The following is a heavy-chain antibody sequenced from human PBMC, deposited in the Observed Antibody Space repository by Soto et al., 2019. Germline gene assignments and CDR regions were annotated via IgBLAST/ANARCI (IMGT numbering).Heavy chain of an antibody. J-gene: IGHJ6*02. CDR3: ERDQGYYDSSPPYYYYGMAV. V-gene: IGHV4-31*03. CDR1: GGSISSGGYY. CDR2: IYYSGST. Sequence: SETLSLTCTVSGGSISSGGYYWSWIRQHPGKGLEWIGYIYYSGSTYYNPSLKRRVTISVDTSKNQFSLKLSSVTAADTAVYYCERDQGYYDSSPPYYYYGMAVWGQGTTVTISS. D-gene: IGHD3-22*01.